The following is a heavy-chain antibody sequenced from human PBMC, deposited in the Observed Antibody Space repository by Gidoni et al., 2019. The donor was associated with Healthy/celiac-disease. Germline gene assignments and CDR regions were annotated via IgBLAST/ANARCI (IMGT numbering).Heavy chain of an antibody. J-gene: IGHJ3*02. CDR2: IFSNDEK. D-gene: IGHD5-18*01. Sequence: QVTLKETGPVLVKPTETRTLTCTVSGFSLSNARMGVSWIRQPPGKALEWLSHIFSNDEKSNSTTLKSRLTISKDTSKSQVVLTMTNMDPVDTATYYCARGTRGWIQLWLIGLGAFDIWGQGTMVTVSS. CDR3: ARGTRGWIQLWLIGLGAFDI. CDR1: GFSLSNARMG. V-gene: IGHV2-26*01.